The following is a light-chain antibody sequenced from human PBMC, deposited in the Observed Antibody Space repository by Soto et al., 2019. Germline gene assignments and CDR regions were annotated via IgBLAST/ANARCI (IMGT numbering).Light chain of an antibody. CDR2: DVG. Sequence: QSALTQPASVSGSPGQSIAISCTGTSSDVGGYNYVSWYQQHPGKAPKLMIYDVGNRPSGVSNRFSGSKSGNTASLTISGLQAEDEADYYCSSYVSSSTSPYVFGTGTKLTVL. CDR1: SSDVGGYNY. J-gene: IGLJ1*01. V-gene: IGLV2-14*01. CDR3: SSYVSSSTSPYV.